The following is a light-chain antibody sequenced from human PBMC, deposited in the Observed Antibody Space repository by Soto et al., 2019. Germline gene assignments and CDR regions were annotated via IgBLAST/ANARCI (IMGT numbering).Light chain of an antibody. CDR2: GAS. J-gene: IGKJ1*01. Sequence: EVVLTQSPGTLSLSPGERATLSCRTSQTISSSYLGWYQQKPGQALRLLIYGASSRATGIPDRFSGSGSGTDFTLTISRLEAEDFAVYYCQQYTYSPWTFGQGTKVEIK. V-gene: IGKV3-20*01. CDR1: QTISSSY. CDR3: QQYTYSPWT.